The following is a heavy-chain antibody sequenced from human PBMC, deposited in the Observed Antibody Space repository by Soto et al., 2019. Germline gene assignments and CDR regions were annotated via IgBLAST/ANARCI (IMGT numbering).Heavy chain of an antibody. CDR1: GFTFSSYS. CDR2: ITPSSDTI. Sequence: GGSLRLSCAASGFTFSSYSMNWVRQAPGKGLEWVSYITPSSDTIYYADSVKGRFTISRDNGKNSLYLQMNSLRDEDTAVYYCARDIGSGWYYFDYWGQGNRVTVPQ. J-gene: IGHJ4*02. D-gene: IGHD6-19*01. V-gene: IGHV3-48*02. CDR3: ARDIGSGWYYFDY.